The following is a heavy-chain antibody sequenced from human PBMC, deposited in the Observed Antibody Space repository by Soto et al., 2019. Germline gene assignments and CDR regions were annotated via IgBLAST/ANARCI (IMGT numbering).Heavy chain of an antibody. CDR3: TTNYYVSSGYETGFAP. V-gene: IGHV3-30-3*01. J-gene: IGHJ5*02. Sequence: PGGSLRLSCAASGFTFSSYAMHWVRQAPGKGLEWVAVISYDGSNKYYAASVKGRFTISRDDSKSIAYLQMNSLKTEDTAVYYCTTNYYVSSGYETGFAPGGQGTLVPVSP. CDR1: GFTFSSYA. CDR2: ISYDGSNK. D-gene: IGHD3-22*01.